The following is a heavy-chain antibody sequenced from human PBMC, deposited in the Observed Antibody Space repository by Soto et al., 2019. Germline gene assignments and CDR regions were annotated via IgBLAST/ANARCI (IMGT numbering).Heavy chain of an antibody. CDR2: IYYSGST. CDR3: ARGWFTGVWFDP. D-gene: IGHD2-15*01. J-gene: IGHJ5*02. CDR1: GGSISSYY. Sequence: SETLSLTCTVSGGSISSYYWSWIRQPPGKGLEWIGYIYYSGSTNYNPSLKSRVTISVDTSKNQFSLKLSSVTAADTAVYYCARGWFTGVWFDPWGQGTLVTVSS. V-gene: IGHV4-59*01.